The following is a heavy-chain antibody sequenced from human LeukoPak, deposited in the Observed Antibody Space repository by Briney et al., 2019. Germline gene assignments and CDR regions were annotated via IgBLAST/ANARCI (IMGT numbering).Heavy chain of an antibody. Sequence: PSETLSLTCTVSGGSISSYYWSWIRQPPGKGLEWIGYVSYSGDTDYNPSLKSRVTISADMSKNHFSLRLSSVTAADTAIYYCAKYGVGSTYFDNWGQGTLVTVSS. CDR1: GGSISSYY. J-gene: IGHJ4*02. V-gene: IGHV4-59*01. CDR2: VSYSGDT. D-gene: IGHD1-26*01. CDR3: AKYGVGSTYFDN.